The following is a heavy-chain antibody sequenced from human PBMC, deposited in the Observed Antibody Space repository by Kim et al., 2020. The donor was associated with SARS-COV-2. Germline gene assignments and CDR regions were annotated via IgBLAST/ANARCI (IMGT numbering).Heavy chain of an antibody. V-gene: IGHV7-4-1*02. CDR1: GYSFTSFA. Sequence: ASVKVSCKASGYSFTSFAMNWVRQAPGRGLEWMGWINTNTGKPTYAQDFTGRFVFSLDTSVSTAYLQISSLEAEDTAVYYCAKSGRLLMHNWFDPWGQGTLVTVSS. CDR2: INTNTGKP. J-gene: IGHJ5*02. CDR3: AKSGRLLMHNWFDP. D-gene: IGHD2-8*01.